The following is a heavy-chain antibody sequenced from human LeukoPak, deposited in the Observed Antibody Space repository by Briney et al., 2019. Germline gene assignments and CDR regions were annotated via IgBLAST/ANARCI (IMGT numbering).Heavy chain of an antibody. J-gene: IGHJ6*03. D-gene: IGHD2-15*01. V-gene: IGHV3-21*01. CDR1: GFTFSSYS. Sequence: NPGGSLRLSCAASGFTFSSYSMNWVRQAPGKGLEWVSSISSSSSYIYYADSVKGRFTISRDNAKNSVYLQMNSLRAEDTAVYYCAREMVATASYYYYYYYMDVWGKGTAVTVSS. CDR3: AREMVATASYYYYYYYMDV. CDR2: ISSSSSYI.